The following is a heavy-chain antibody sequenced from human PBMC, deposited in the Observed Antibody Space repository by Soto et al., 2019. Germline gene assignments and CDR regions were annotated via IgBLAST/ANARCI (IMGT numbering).Heavy chain of an antibody. CDR1: GGSFSGYY. CDR3: ARGRARDSSGYRFDY. D-gene: IGHD3-22*01. V-gene: IGHV4-34*01. CDR2: INHSGST. J-gene: IGHJ4*02. Sequence: PSETLSLTCAVYGGSFSGYYWSWIRQPPGKGLEWIGEINHSGSTNYNPSLKSRVTISVDTSKNQFSLKLSSVTAADTAVYYCARGRARDSSGYRFDYWGQGTLVTVSS.